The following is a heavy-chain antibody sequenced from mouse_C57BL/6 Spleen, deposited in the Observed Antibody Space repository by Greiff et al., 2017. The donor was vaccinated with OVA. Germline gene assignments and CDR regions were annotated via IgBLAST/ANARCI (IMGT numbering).Heavy chain of an antibody. CDR3: TRAITTVVGQAMDY. D-gene: IGHD1-1*01. J-gene: IGHJ4*01. CDR1: GFTFSSYA. Sequence: EVKLVESGEGLVKPGGSLKLSCAASGFTFSSYAMSWVRQTPEKRLEWVAYISSGGDYIYYADTVKGRFTISRDNARNTLYLQMSSLKSEDTAMYYCTRAITTVVGQAMDYWGQGTSVTVSS. V-gene: IGHV5-9-1*02. CDR2: ISSGGDYI.